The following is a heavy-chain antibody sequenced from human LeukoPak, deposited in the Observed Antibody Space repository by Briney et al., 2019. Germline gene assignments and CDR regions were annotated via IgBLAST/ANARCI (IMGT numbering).Heavy chain of an antibody. V-gene: IGHV3-7*01. Sequence: GGSLRLSCAASGFTFSSYWMSWVCQAPGKGLEWVANIKQDGSEKYYVDSVKGRFTISRDNAKNSLYLQMNSLRAEDTAVYYCARFDSGGGGLFDYWGQGTLVTVSS. CDR2: IKQDGSEK. D-gene: IGHD3-22*01. CDR3: ARFDSGGGGLFDY. CDR1: GFTFSSYW. J-gene: IGHJ4*02.